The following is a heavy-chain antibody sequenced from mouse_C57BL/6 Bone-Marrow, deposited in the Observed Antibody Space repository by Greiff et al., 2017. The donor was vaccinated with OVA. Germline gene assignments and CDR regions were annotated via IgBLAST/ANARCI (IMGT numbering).Heavy chain of an antibody. CDR2: ISDGGSYT. V-gene: IGHV5-4*01. Sequence: EVQRVESGGGLVKPGGSLKLSCAASGFTFSSYAMSWVRQTPEKRLEWVATISDGGSYTYYPDNVKGRFTISRDNAKNNLYLQMSHLKSEDTAMYYCARERAYCYGSRLDYWGQGTTLTVSS. CDR3: ARERAYCYGSRLDY. CDR1: GFTFSSYA. J-gene: IGHJ2*01. D-gene: IGHD1-1*01.